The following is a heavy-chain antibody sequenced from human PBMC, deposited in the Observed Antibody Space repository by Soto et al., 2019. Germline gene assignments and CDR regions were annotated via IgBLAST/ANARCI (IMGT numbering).Heavy chain of an antibody. Sequence: QITVKESGLTLVKPTETLTLTCTFSGFSLSSIGMGVGWIRQPPGKALEWLALIYWDDDKRYSPSLSSRLTITKDPPKNQVDLTMTTMDPVDTATYYCARLTRGVYDLDRLWEKFDYWGQGTLVTVSS. CDR3: ARLTRGVYDLDRLWEKFDY. CDR1: GFSLSSIGMG. D-gene: IGHD5-12*01. J-gene: IGHJ4*02. V-gene: IGHV2-5*02. CDR2: IYWDDDK.